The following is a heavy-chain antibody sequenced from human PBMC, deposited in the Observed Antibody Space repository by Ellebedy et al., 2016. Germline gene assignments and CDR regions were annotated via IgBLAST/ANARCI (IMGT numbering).Heavy chain of an antibody. CDR1: GYSISSGYY. J-gene: IGHJ4*02. D-gene: IGHD2-2*01. V-gene: IGHV4-38-2*02. Sequence: SETLSLTCTVSGYSISSGYYWGWIRQPPGKGLEWIGSIYPSGSTNYNPPLKSRVTISVDTSRNQFSLKLSSVTAADTAVYYCHRCSSTSCYAGVDFWGQGTLVTVSS. CDR3: HRCSSTSCYAGVDF. CDR2: IYPSGST.